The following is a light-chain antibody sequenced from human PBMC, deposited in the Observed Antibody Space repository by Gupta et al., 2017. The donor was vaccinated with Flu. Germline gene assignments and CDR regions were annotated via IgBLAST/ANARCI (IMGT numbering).Light chain of an antibody. J-gene: IGLJ3*02. CDR3: AAWDDSLNGVV. CDR2: NND. CDR1: SPNIGGNT. Sequence: SSPNIGGNTVNWYQQLPGTAPKLLIYNNDQRPSGVPDRFSASKSGTSASLAISGLQSEDEADYYCAAWDDSLNGVVFGGGTKLTVL. V-gene: IGLV1-44*01.